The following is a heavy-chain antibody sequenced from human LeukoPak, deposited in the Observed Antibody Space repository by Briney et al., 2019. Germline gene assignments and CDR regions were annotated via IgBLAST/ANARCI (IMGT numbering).Heavy chain of an antibody. D-gene: IGHD2-2*01. Sequence: GASVKVSCKASGYTFTSYGISWVRQAPGQGLEWMGWISAYNGNTSYAQKLQGRVTMTTDTSTSTAYMELRSLRSDDTAVYYCARDHRQPPVPATADYWGQGTLVTVSS. V-gene: IGHV1-18*01. CDR2: ISAYNGNT. CDR1: GYTFTSYG. J-gene: IGHJ4*02. CDR3: ARDHRQPPVPATADY.